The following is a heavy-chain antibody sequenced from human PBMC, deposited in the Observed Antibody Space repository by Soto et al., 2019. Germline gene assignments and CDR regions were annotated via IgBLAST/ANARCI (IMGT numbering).Heavy chain of an antibody. D-gene: IGHD1-1*01. Sequence: GGSLRLSCVGSEFTFSNYAMNWVRQAPGEGPEWVSLISSSGGTTYYADSVKGRFSISRDNSKNTLYLQMNSLRVEDTAIYYCSKDIQGRGATTGDDAFDIWGQGTMVTVSS. V-gene: IGHV3-23*01. CDR1: EFTFSNYA. J-gene: IGHJ3*02. CDR2: ISSSGGTT. CDR3: SKDIQGRGATTGDDAFDI.